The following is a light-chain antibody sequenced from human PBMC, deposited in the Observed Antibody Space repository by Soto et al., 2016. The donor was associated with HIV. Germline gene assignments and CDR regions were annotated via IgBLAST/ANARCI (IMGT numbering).Light chain of an antibody. J-gene: IGLJ1*01. Sequence: SYELTQPLSVSVSPGQTASITCSGANLWDKYVHWYQQKPGQSPLLVIQENNRRPSGVPERFSGSNSWGTATLTITGTQAMDEGDYYCQVWDIKDYIFGPGTKVTVL. CDR1: NLWDKY. CDR3: QVWDIKDYI. V-gene: IGLV3-1*01. CDR2: ENN.